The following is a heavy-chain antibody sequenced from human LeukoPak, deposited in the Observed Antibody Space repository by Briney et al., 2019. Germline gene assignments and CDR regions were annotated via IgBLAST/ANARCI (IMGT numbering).Heavy chain of an antibody. Sequence: LPETLSLTRTVSGGSISSDYWSWSRPPPGEGLEWIGYIYYSGSTNYNPSLKSRVTISVDTSKNQFSLKLSSVTAADTAVYYCARHSRSTGIAVDYWGPGTPVTASS. D-gene: IGHD6-13*01. V-gene: IGHV4-59*08. CDR3: ARHSRSTGIAVDY. CDR2: IYYSGST. CDR1: GGSISSDY. J-gene: IGHJ4*02.